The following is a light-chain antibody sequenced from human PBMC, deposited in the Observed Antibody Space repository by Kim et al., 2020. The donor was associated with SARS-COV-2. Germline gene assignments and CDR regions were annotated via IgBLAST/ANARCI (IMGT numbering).Light chain of an antibody. V-gene: IGLV3-19*01. Sequence: SSELTQDPAVSVALGQTVRITCPGDSLRFYYASWYQQKPGPAPMLIVYDKNNRPSGIPDRFSGSTSGSTASLTITGAPAEEEADYYCGSRDSDNHLGLFGGGTQLTV. CDR3: GSRDSDNHLGL. CDR1: SLRFYY. CDR2: DKN. J-gene: IGLJ2*01.